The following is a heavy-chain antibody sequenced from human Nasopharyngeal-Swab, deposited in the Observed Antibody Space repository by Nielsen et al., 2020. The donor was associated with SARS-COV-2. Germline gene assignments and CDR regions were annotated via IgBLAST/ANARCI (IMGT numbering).Heavy chain of an antibody. CDR1: GFTFSSSG. V-gene: IGHV3-30*18. CDR2: ISYDGSNE. CDR3: AKDVHGDYGGIGY. D-gene: IGHD4-17*01. J-gene: IGHJ4*02. Sequence: LSLTCAASGFTFSSSGMDWVRQAPGKGLEWVAVISYDGSNEYYGDSVKGRFTISSDNSKKTLYLQMNSLRVDDTAVYYCAKDVHGDYGGIGYWGQGILVTVSS.